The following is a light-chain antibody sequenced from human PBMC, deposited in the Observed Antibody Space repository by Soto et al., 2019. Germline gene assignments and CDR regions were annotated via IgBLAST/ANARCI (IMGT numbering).Light chain of an antibody. Sequence: QSALTQPASVSGSPGQSITISCTGTSSDVGGYNYVSWYQQHPGKAPKLMIYEVSNRPSGVPDRFSGSKSDTSASLAITGLQVEDEADYYCQSYDSSLTHVGGVIFGGGTKVTVL. CDR2: EVS. CDR1: SSDVGGYNY. J-gene: IGLJ2*01. CDR3: QSYDSSLTHVGGVI. V-gene: IGLV2-14*01.